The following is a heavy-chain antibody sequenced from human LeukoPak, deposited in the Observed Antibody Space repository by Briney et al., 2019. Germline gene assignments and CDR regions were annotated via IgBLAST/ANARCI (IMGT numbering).Heavy chain of an antibody. Sequence: ASVKVSCKASGYTFTGYYMHWVRQAPGQGLEWMGWINPNSGGTNYAQKFQGRVTITADKSTSTAYMELSSLRSEDTAVYYCAGAGSGSGYPLDYWGQGTLVTVSS. D-gene: IGHD3-3*01. CDR3: AGAGSGSGYPLDY. CDR1: GYTFTGYY. J-gene: IGHJ4*02. V-gene: IGHV1-2*02. CDR2: INPNSGGT.